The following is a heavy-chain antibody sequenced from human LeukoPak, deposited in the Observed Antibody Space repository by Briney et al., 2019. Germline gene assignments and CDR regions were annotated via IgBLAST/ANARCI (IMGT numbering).Heavy chain of an antibody. J-gene: IGHJ4*02. CDR3: ARRSSRPWSNFDY. CDR1: GYSFTKYW. D-gene: IGHD6-13*01. Sequence: GEPPKISCICSGYSFTKYWIGWGRQMPPKGGEGMENISPGDSATRYSPSFQGPVTLSADQSITTAYLQWSSLKASDPAMYYCARRSSRPWSNFDYWGQGTLVSVSS. CDR2: ISPGDSAT. V-gene: IGHV5-51*01.